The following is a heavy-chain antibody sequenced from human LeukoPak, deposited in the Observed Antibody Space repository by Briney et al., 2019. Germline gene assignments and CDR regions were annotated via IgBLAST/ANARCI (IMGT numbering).Heavy chain of an antibody. CDR3: ANDSFGYSYGYFDY. CDR2: ISWNSGSI. Sequence: PSKSLTLTCAASGFTFDDYAMHWVRQAPGKGLEWVSGISWNSGSIGYADPVKGRFTISRANAKNSLYLLRNRLRADEAVLYYCANDSFGYSYGYFDYWGQETLVTVSS. J-gene: IGHJ4*02. CDR1: GFTFDDYA. V-gene: IGHV3-9*01. D-gene: IGHD5-18*01.